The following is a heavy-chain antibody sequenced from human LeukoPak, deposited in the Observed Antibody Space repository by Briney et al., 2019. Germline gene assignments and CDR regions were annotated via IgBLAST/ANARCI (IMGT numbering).Heavy chain of an antibody. CDR3: AKATGTFYYFDY. CDR2: ISGSGDST. D-gene: IGHD1-1*01. V-gene: IGHV3-23*01. CDR1: GFTFSNYP. J-gene: IGHJ4*02. Sequence: PGGSLRLSCAASGFTFSNYPMNWVRQAPGKGLEWVSAISGSGDSTFYADSVKGRFTISRDNSKNALYLQMNSLRAEDTAVYYCAKATGTFYYFDYWGQGTLVTVSS.